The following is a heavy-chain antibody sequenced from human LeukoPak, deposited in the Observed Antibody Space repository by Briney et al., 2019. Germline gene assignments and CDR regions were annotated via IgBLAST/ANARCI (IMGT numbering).Heavy chain of an antibody. V-gene: IGHV3-53*01. CDR2: IYSGGST. J-gene: IGHJ4*02. CDR3: ARGVVFIAAAGGYYFDY. CDR1: GFTVSSNY. D-gene: IGHD6-13*01. Sequence: GGSLRLSCAASGFTVSSNYMSWVRQAPGKGLEWVSVIYSGGSTYYADSVKGRFTISRDNSKNTPYLQMNSLRAEDTAVYYCARGVVFIAAAGGYYFDYWGQGTLVTVSS.